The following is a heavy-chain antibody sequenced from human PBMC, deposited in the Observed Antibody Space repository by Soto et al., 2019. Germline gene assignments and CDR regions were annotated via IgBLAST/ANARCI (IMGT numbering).Heavy chain of an antibody. CDR1: GFTFSSYS. V-gene: IGHV3-48*01. CDR3: ARHPERIAQIGWFDP. D-gene: IGHD6-13*01. CDR2: ISSSSSTI. J-gene: IGHJ5*02. Sequence: GGSLRLSCAASGFTFSSYSMNWVRQAPGKGLEWVSYISSSSSTIYYADYVKGRITISRDNAKNSLYLQMNSLRAEDTAVYYCARHPERIAQIGWFDPWGQGT.